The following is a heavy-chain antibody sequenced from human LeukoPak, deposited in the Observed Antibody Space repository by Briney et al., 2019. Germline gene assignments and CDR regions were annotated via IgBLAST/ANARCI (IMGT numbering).Heavy chain of an antibody. D-gene: IGHD6-6*01. CDR3: AREGIAARQYYFDY. CDR1: VGTFSSYA. CDR2: IIPIFGTA. V-gene: IGHV1-69*05. J-gene: IGHJ4*02. Sequence: SVKVSCKASVGTFSSYAISWVRQAPGHGLEWMGGIIPIFGTANYAQKFQGRVTITTDESTSTAYMELSSLRSEDTAVYYCAREGIAARQYYFDYWGQGTLVTVSS.